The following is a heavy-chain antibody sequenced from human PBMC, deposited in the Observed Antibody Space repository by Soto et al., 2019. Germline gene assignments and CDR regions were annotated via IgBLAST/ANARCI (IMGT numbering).Heavy chain of an antibody. Sequence: PSETLSLTCTVSGGSISSSSYYWGWIRQPPGKGLEWIGSIYYSGSTYYNPSLKSRVTISVDTSKNQFSLKLSSVTAADTAVYYCARRIIRGKAAESAYYFDYWGQGTLVTVSS. D-gene: IGHD3-10*01. V-gene: IGHV4-39*01. J-gene: IGHJ4*02. CDR3: ARRIIRGKAAESAYYFDY. CDR1: GGSISSSSYY. CDR2: IYYSGST.